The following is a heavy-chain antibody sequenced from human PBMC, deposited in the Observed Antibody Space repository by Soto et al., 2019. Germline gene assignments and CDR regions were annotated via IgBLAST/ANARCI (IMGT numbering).Heavy chain of an antibody. CDR3: ARQDYSTTWYLNY. V-gene: IGHV3-23*01. Sequence: PGGSLRLSCAASGFTFSAYAITWVRQAPGKGLEWVSVISGSAGATYYADSVKGRFTISRDNSKNTLYLQMNSLRAEDTAVYYCARQDYSTTWYLNYWGQGTLVTVSS. D-gene: IGHD6-13*01. J-gene: IGHJ4*02. CDR2: ISGSAGAT. CDR1: GFTFSAYA.